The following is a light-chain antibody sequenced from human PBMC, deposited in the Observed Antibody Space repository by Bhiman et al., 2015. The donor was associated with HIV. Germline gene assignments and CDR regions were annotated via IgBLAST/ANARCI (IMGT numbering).Light chain of an antibody. CDR1: NIGSQN. CDR3: QAWDNSAVL. Sequence: GPGKTARITCGGDNIGSQNVHWYQQKPGQAPVLVIYGNNRRPSGIPERFSGSISGNTATLTISGTQAMDEADYYCQAWDNSAVLFGGGTKLAVL. J-gene: IGLJ2*01. V-gene: IGLV3-9*01. CDR2: GNN.